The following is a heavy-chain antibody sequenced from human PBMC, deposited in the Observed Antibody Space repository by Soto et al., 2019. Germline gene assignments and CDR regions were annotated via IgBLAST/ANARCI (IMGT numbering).Heavy chain of an antibody. CDR3: ARDLSGSGD. CDR1: GFAFSSYA. J-gene: IGHJ4*02. Sequence: QVQLVESGGGVVQPGRSLRLSCAASGFAFSSYAMHWGRQAPGKGLEWVAGISYDGSNKYYADSVKGRFTISRDNSKNTLYLQMNSLRAEDTAVYYCARDLSGSGDWGQGTLVTVSS. CDR2: ISYDGSNK. V-gene: IGHV3-30-3*01. D-gene: IGHD3-10*01.